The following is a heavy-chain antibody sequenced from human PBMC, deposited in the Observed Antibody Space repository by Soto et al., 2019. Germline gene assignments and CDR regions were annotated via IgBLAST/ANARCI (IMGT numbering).Heavy chain of an antibody. D-gene: IGHD1-20*01. J-gene: IGHJ4*02. CDR3: AKELYHWNPTGPDY. CDR2: ISGTGGST. V-gene: IGHV3-23*01. CDR1: GFTFSFYV. Sequence: GGSLRLSCAASGFTFSFYVMTWVRQAPGKGLEWDSSISGTGGSTYYADSVKGRVTISQDNYKNTLYLQMNRLRADDTALYYVAKELYHWNPTGPDYWGQGTPVTFSS.